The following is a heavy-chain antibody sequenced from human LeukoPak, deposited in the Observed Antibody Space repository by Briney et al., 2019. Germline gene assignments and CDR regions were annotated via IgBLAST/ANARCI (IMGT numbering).Heavy chain of an antibody. J-gene: IGHJ5*01. D-gene: IGHD6-19*01. CDR3: ARGDSVAGTSNYFDS. V-gene: IGHV1-8*01. CDR2: MKPNDGNR. Sequence: ASVKVSCKTSGYTFTIFDIHWVRQAPGQGLEWLGWMKPNDGNRGFAQKFQGRLTMTSDTSLVTAYMELTSLTSDDTAVYYCARGDSVAGTSNYFDSWGQGTLVIVSS. CDR1: GYTFTIFD.